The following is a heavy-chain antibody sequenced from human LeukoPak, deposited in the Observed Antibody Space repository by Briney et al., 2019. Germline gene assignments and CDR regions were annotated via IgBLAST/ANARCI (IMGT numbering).Heavy chain of an antibody. J-gene: IGHJ6*03. CDR1: GFTFSSYE. CDR2: ISSSGSTI. Sequence: GGSLRLSCAASGFTFSSYEMNWVRQAPGKGLEWVSYISSSGSTIYYADSVKGRFTISRDNAKNSLYLQMNSLRAEDTAVYYCANTRLYGSGSYRDGDMDVWGKGTTVTISS. D-gene: IGHD3-10*01. CDR3: ANTRLYGSGSYRDGDMDV. V-gene: IGHV3-48*03.